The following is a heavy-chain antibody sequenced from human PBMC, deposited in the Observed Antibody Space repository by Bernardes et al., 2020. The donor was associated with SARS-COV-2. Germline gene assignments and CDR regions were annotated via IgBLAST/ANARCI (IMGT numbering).Heavy chain of an antibody. V-gene: IGHV1-8*01. CDR3: ARGHIGVAGTRVFDWFDP. CDR2: MNPYSANT. Sequence: ASVKVSCKASGYTFTNYDINWVRQAAGQGLEWMGWMNPYSANTGYAQKFQGRITMTRNTSISTAYMELSSLRSEDTAVYYCARGHIGVAGTRVFDWFDPWGQGTLVTVSS. D-gene: IGHD6-19*01. J-gene: IGHJ5*02. CDR1: GYTFTNYD.